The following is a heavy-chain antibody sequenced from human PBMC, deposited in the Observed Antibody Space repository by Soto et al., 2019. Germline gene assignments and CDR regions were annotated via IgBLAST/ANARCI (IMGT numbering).Heavy chain of an antibody. Sequence: SETLSLTCTVSGGSISSGDYYWSWIRQPPGKGLEWIGYIYYSGSTYYNPSLKSRVTISVDTSKNQFSLKLSSVTAADTAVYYCARGDSNYYLDGPDAKFDPWGQGTLVTVSS. D-gene: IGHD4-4*01. J-gene: IGHJ5*02. CDR3: ARGDSNYYLDGPDAKFDP. V-gene: IGHV4-30-4*01. CDR2: IYYSGST. CDR1: GGSISSGDYY.